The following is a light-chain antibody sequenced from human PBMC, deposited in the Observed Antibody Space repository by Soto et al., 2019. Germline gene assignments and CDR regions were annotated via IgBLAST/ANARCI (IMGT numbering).Light chain of an antibody. CDR1: QSVSSSY. CDR2: GAS. CDR3: QQYGSAPPTT. V-gene: IGKV3-20*01. Sequence: EIVLTQSPGTLSLSPGERATLSCRASQSVSSSYLAWYQQKPGQPPRLLIYGASSRASGIPDRFSGSGSGTDFTLTISRLEPEDFEVYYCQQYGSAPPTTFGQGTKVEIK. J-gene: IGKJ1*01.